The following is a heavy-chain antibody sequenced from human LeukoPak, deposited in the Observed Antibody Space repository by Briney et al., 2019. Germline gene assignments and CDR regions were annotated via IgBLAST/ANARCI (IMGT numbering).Heavy chain of an antibody. D-gene: IGHD3-9*01. CDR2: IYYSGRT. Sequence: SETLSLTCTVSGGSISSSSYYWGWIRQPPGKGLEWIGSIYYSGRTYYNPSLKSRVTISVDTSKNQFSLKLSSVTAADTAVYYCAREDYDILTGYPNGYFDLWGRGTLVTVPS. V-gene: IGHV4-39*07. CDR1: GGSISSSSYY. J-gene: IGHJ2*01. CDR3: AREDYDILTGYPNGYFDL.